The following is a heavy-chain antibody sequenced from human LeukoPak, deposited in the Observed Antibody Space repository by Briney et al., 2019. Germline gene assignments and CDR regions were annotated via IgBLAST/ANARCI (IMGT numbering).Heavy chain of an antibody. CDR2: ISGAGGST. J-gene: IGHJ4*02. CDR1: GFTFDDYA. Sequence: PGRSLRLSCAASGFTFDDYAMHWVRQAPGKGLEWVSLISGAGGSTSYADSAKGRFTISRDNSKNSLYLQMNSLRTEDTALYYCAKDLGDYVWGSYRPPPGFFDYWGQGTLVTVSS. V-gene: IGHV3-43*02. D-gene: IGHD3-16*02. CDR3: AKDLGDYVWGSYRPPPGFFDY.